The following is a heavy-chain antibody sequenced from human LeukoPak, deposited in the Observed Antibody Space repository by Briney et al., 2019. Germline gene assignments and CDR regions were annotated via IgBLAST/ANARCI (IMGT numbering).Heavy chain of an antibody. Sequence: GGSLRLSCAASGFTFSSYDMHWVRQVPGKGLEWVSAIGTAGNTYYPDSVKGRFTISRENAKISLHLQMNSLRAGDTAVYYCARAGGSSGWYSFGYWGQGTLVSVSS. V-gene: IGHV3-13*04. CDR2: IGTAGNT. D-gene: IGHD6-13*01. CDR3: ARAGGSSGWYSFGY. J-gene: IGHJ4*02. CDR1: GFTFSSYD.